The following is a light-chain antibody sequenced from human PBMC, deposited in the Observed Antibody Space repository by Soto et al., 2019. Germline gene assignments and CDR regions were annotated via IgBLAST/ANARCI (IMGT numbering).Light chain of an antibody. V-gene: IGKV1-8*01. Sequence: AIRMTQSPSSLSASTGDRVTITCRASQGISSYLAWYQQKPGKAPKLLIYAASTLQSGVPSRFRGSGSGTVFTLTISCLQSEDFATYNCQQYYSYPRTFGEGTKV. CDR3: QQYYSYPRT. CDR2: AAS. J-gene: IGKJ4*01. CDR1: QGISSY.